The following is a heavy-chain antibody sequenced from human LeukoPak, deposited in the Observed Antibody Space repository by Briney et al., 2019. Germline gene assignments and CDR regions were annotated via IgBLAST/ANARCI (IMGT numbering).Heavy chain of an antibody. CDR3: AKRDGYNYAY. CDR2: IIPIFGTA. Sequence: GASVKVSCTASGGTFSSYAISWVRQAPGQGLEWMGGIIPIFGTANYAQKFRGRVTITADESTSTAYMELSSLRSEDTAVYYCAKRDGYNYAYWGQGTLVTVSS. CDR1: GGTFSSYA. V-gene: IGHV1-69*13. J-gene: IGHJ4*02. D-gene: IGHD5-12*01.